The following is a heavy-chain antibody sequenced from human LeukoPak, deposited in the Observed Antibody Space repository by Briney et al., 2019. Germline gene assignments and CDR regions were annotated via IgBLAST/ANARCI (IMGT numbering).Heavy chain of an antibody. J-gene: IGHJ4*02. CDR1: GGTFSSYA. D-gene: IGHD3-9*01. V-gene: IGHV1-69*01. Sequence: GSSAKVSCKASGGTFSSYAISWVRQAPGQGLEWMGGIIPIFGTANYAQKFQGRVTITADESTSTAYMELSSLRSEDTAVYYCARASLRYYDILWYFDYWGQGTLVTVSS. CDR3: ARASLRYYDILWYFDY. CDR2: IIPIFGTA.